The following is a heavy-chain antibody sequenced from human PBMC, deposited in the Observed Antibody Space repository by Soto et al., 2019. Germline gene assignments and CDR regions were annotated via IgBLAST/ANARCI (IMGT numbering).Heavy chain of an antibody. V-gene: IGHV3-23*01. Sequence: EVQLLESGGALIQPGGSLKLSCAASGFGFSNHAMSWVRQAPGKGLEWVSAISGGGTSTYYADSAKGRFTISRDNYRDIVYLQMNSLRAEDTAAYYCAKGSASVRPYYFDNWGQGTLVTVSS. CDR3: AKGSASVRPYYFDN. CDR1: GFGFSNHA. CDR2: ISGGGTST. J-gene: IGHJ4*02. D-gene: IGHD5-18*01.